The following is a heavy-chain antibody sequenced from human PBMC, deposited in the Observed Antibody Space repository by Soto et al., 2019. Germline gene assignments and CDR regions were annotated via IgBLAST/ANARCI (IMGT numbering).Heavy chain of an antibody. Sequence: KLSETLSLTCTVSGGSISSYYWSWIRQPPGKGLEWIGHNYYSGNTNYNSSLKSRVTISMDTSKSQLSLKLRSVTAADTAVFYCARARDCSGGTCYSWWFDPWGQGTLVTV. CDR3: ARARDCSGGTCYSWWFDP. CDR1: GGSISSYY. J-gene: IGHJ5*02. CDR2: NYYSGNT. V-gene: IGHV4-59*01. D-gene: IGHD2-15*01.